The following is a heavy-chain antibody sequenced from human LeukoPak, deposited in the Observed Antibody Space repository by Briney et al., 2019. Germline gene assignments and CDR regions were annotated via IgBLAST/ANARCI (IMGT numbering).Heavy chain of an antibody. D-gene: IGHD3-9*01. J-gene: IGHJ3*01. CDR3: AKGGYFDFEK. CDR2: ISRSGST. CDR1: GFTFSTYD. V-gene: IGHV3-23*01. Sequence: RGSLRLSCAAAGFTFSTYDMQWVRQAPGVGLEWVSGISRSGSTYYTDSVKGRFTISRDNSKNTLDLQMNSLRAEDTAVYYCAKGGYFDFEKWGQGTMVTVSS.